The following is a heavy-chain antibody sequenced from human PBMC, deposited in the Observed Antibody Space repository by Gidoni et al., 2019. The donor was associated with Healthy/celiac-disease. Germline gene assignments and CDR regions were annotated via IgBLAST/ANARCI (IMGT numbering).Heavy chain of an antibody. CDR3: ARVDYYYGSGSYSAFDI. CDR2: IYYSGST. D-gene: IGHD3-10*01. CDR1: GGSISSYY. Sequence: QVQLQESGPGLVKPSETLSLTCTVSGGSISSYYWSWIRQPPGKGLEWIGYIYYSGSTNYNPSLKSRVTISVDTSKNQFSLKLSSVTAADTAVYYCARVDYYYGSGSYSAFDIWGQGTMVTVSS. V-gene: IGHV4-59*01. J-gene: IGHJ3*02.